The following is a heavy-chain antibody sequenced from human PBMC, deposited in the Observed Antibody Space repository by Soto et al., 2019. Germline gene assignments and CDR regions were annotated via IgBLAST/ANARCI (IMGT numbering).Heavy chain of an antibody. Sequence: GGSLRLSCVASGFPFSSHGMHWVRQAPGRGLEWLTLVSYDGNNKFYGDSVKGRFTVSRGNSKNTLYLLMNSLRGDDTGVYYCAKDLGSSGWYSGGVIGMDVWGQGTKVTVSS. CDR3: AKDLGSSGWYSGGVIGMDV. D-gene: IGHD6-19*01. V-gene: IGHV3-30*18. CDR1: GFPFSSHG. CDR2: VSYDGNNK. J-gene: IGHJ6*02.